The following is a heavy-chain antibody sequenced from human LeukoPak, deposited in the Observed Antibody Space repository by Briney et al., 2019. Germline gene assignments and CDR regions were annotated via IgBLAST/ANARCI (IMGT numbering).Heavy chain of an antibody. J-gene: IGHJ5*02. V-gene: IGHV4-39*01. CDR3: ARHVGYGNNWFDP. CDR2: IYYSGRT. Sequence: PSETVSLTCTASGGAISSRSYYWGGIRQPPGKGLEWIGSIYYSGRTKYNPSPKSRVNISVDTSKNQFSLKLRSVTAADTAVYYCARHVGYGNNWFDPWGQGTLVTVSS. D-gene: IGHD5-18*01. CDR1: GGAISSRSYY.